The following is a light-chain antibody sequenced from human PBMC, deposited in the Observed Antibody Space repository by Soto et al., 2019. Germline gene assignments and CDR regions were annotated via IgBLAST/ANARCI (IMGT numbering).Light chain of an antibody. J-gene: IGKJ2*01. CDR3: QYYGSSPYT. CDR1: QTINTKY. V-gene: IGKV3-20*01. CDR2: DTS. Sequence: EIMLTQSPGTLSLSPGERGTLSCRTSQTINTKYFAWYQHKAGRPPRLLIYDTSLRPGGIPDKFSASGSGTDLTLTISSHEPEDFAVYYCQYYGSSPYTFGQGTKLEIK.